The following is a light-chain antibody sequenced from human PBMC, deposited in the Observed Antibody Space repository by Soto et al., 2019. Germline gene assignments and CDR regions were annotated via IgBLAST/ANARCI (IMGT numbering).Light chain of an antibody. Sequence: DIQMTQSPSTLSASVGDTVTITCRASQSISTWLAWYQQKPGKAPKLLIYKASSLQGGVPSRFSGIGSGTEFPLTISSLQPDDFATYYCQQYNFYSRTFGQGTKVEIK. CDR1: QSISTW. J-gene: IGKJ1*01. CDR2: KAS. CDR3: QQYNFYSRT. V-gene: IGKV1-5*03.